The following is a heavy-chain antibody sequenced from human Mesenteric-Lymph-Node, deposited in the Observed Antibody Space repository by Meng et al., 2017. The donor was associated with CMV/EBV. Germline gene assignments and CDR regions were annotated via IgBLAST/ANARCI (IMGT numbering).Heavy chain of an antibody. CDR3: ARAWSGDYYYYYGMDV. CDR2: IYYSGRT. Sequence: SETLSLTCTVSGGSISSYYWSWIRQPPGKGLEWIGYIYYSGRTNYNPSLKSRVTISVDTSKNQFSLKLSAATAADTAVYYCARAWSGDYYYYYGMDVWGQGTTVTVSS. CDR1: GGSISSYY. D-gene: IGHD1-1*01. J-gene: IGHJ6*02. V-gene: IGHV4-59*01.